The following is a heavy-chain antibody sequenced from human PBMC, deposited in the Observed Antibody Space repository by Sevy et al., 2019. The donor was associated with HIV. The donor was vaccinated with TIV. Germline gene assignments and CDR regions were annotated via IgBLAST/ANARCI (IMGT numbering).Heavy chain of an antibody. Sequence: SETLSLTCAVHYGSFSGYYWNWIRQVPGKGLEWIGEINESGITYYNPSLKSRVTISVDTSKKQFSRKLNCVTAVDSAVYFCARSPPVVVVPGAPSWFDPWGQGTLVTVSS. D-gene: IGHD2-2*01. V-gene: IGHV4-34*01. J-gene: IGHJ5*02. CDR1: YGSFSGYY. CDR3: ARSPPVVVVPGAPSWFDP. CDR2: INESGIT.